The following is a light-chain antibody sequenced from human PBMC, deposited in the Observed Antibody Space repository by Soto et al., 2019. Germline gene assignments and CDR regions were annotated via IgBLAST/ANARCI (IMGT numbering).Light chain of an antibody. Sequence: DIQMTQSPSSLSASVGDRVTITCRASQSISSYLNWYQQKPGKAPQLLIYAASSLQSGVPSRFSGSGSGTDFTLTISRLQPEDFATYYCKQSYSTPPFTFGPGTKVDIK. CDR2: AAS. V-gene: IGKV1-39*01. J-gene: IGKJ3*01. CDR3: KQSYSTPPFT. CDR1: QSISSY.